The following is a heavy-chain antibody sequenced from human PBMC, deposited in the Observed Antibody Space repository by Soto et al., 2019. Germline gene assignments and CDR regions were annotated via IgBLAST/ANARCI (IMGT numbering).Heavy chain of an antibody. D-gene: IGHD6-25*01. CDR3: VEEQSGGYWRTADY. CDR1: GFTFSDCG. Sequence: QVQLVESGGGVVQPGRSLRLSCAASGFTFSDCGMHWVRQAPGKGLEWVAVVTYEETEIHYADSVRGRSTISRDNSKNMVHLKIDRRRVEDTAVYYCVEEQSGGYWRTADYWGQGTLITVSS. V-gene: IGHV3-30*18. CDR2: VTYEETEI. J-gene: IGHJ4*02.